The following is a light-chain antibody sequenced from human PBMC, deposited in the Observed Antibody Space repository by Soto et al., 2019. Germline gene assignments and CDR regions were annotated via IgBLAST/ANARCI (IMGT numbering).Light chain of an antibody. Sequence: DFQMTQSPPTLSASVGDSVTITCRASQSINNWLAWYQQKPGKAPKVLIYDASNLESAVPSRFSGSGSGTEFTLTISSLQPDDFATYYCQQSNSYRYTFGQGTKLEIK. CDR1: QSINNW. CDR3: QQSNSYRYT. J-gene: IGKJ2*01. CDR2: DAS. V-gene: IGKV1-5*01.